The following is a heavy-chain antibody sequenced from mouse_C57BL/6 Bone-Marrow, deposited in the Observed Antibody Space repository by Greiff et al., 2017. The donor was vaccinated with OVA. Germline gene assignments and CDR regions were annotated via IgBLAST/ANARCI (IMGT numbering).Heavy chain of an antibody. CDR3: VRPGYGPFDY. CDR2: IRSKSNNYAT. CDR1: GFSFNTYA. Sequence: EVHLVESGGGLVQPKGSLKLSCAASGFSFNTYAMNWVRQAPGKGLEWVARIRSKSNNYATYYADSVKDRFTISRDDSESMLYLQMNNLKTEDTAMYYCVRPGYGPFDYWGQGTTLTVSS. D-gene: IGHD2-10*02. J-gene: IGHJ2*01. V-gene: IGHV10-1*01.